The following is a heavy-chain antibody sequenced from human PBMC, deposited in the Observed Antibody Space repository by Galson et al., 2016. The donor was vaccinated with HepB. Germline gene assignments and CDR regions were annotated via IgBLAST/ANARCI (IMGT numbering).Heavy chain of an antibody. CDR3: ANSLMISTSQGPGST. D-gene: IGHD3/OR15-3a*01. CDR1: GFTFSSYS. Sequence: SLRLSCAASGFTFSSYSMNWVRQAPGKGLEWVSSISGSTTYIYYADSVKGRFTISRDNAKNSVYLQMNSLRAEDTAVYYCANSLMISTSQGPGSTWGQGTLVTVSS. J-gene: IGHJ4*02. CDR2: ISGSTTYI. V-gene: IGHV3-21*01.